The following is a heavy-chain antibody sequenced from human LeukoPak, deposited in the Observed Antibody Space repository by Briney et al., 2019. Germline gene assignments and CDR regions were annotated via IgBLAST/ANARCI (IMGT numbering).Heavy chain of an antibody. CDR2: INPNSGAT. CDR3: ARAWIPNLFDI. CDR1: GYTFTDYY. V-gene: IGHV1-2*06. D-gene: IGHD5-18*01. J-gene: IGHJ3*02. Sequence: ASVKVSCKASGYTFTDYYMHWVRQAPGQGLEWLGRINPNSGATNYAQKFQGRVTMTRDTSISTAYMELSRLRSDDTAVYYCARAWIPNLFDIWGQGTMVTVSS.